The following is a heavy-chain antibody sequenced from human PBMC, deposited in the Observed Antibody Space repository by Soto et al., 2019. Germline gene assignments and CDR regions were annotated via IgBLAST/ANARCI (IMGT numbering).Heavy chain of an antibody. J-gene: IGHJ4*02. V-gene: IGHV3-30-3*01. D-gene: IGHD5-12*01. CDR1: GFTFSSYA. CDR2: ISYDGSNK. Sequence: PGGSLRLSCAASGFTFSSYAMHWVRQAPGKGLEWVAVISYDGSNKYYADSVKGRFTISRDNSKNTLYLQMNSLRAEDTAVYYCARDRWGRDGYNWVFDYWGQGTLVTVSS. CDR3: ARDRWGRDGYNWVFDY.